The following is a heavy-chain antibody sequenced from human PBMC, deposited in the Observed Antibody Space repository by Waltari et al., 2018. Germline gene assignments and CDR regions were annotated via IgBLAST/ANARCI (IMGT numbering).Heavy chain of an antibody. J-gene: IGHJ4*02. D-gene: IGHD1-26*01. CDR3: AAWEIRFAV. V-gene: IGHV1-69-2*01. CDR1: GYTFTDYF. Sequence: EVQLVQSGAEVKKPGASVAISCKASGYTFTDYFLHWVRQAPGKGLEWMGRVDPEDGETAYTQKFQDRLTITADTSTDTAYMELNSLRSEDTAVYFCAAWEIRFAVWGPGVLVTVSS. CDR2: VDPEDGET.